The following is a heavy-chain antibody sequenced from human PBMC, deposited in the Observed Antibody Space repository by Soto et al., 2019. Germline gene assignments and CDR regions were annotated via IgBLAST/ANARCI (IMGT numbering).Heavy chain of an antibody. V-gene: IGHV1-2*02. Sequence: ASVKVSCKASGYTSTGYYMHWVRQAPGQGLEWMGWINPNSGGTNHAQKFQGRVTMTRDTSISTAYTELSRLSSEDTAVYYCARARRSTYYDFWSGYYVGAERIYYYYGMDVWGQGTTVTVSS. D-gene: IGHD3-3*01. CDR1: GYTSTGYY. CDR2: INPNSGGT. J-gene: IGHJ6*02. CDR3: ARARRSTYYDFWSGYYVGAERIYYYYGMDV.